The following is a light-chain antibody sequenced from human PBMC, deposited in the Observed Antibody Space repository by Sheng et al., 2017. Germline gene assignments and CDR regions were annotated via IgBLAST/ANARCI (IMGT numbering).Light chain of an antibody. CDR2: GAS. V-gene: IGKV1-27*01. Sequence: DIQMTQSPSSLSASVGDRVTLTCRASQGINNYVAWYQHKPGKAPKLLIFGASTLHSGVPSRFTGSGSETDFTLTISNLQPEDVATYYCQHYNSAPYTFGQGTNLEIK. J-gene: IGKJ2*01. CDR1: QGINNY. CDR3: QHYNSAPYT.